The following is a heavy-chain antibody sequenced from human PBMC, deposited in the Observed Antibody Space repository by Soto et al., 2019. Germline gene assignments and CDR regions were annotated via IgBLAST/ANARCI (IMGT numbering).Heavy chain of an antibody. CDR3: ARESGGATATLDYYYFYMDV. CDR1: GDRFTDYY. Sequence: QVQLVQSGAEVKEPGASVTVSCRASGDRFTDYYMHWVRQASGQGLEWMGWINPNSGVTKYAQKFQGWVTMTRDTSIWTVYMQLSRLGFDDTAIYYCARESGGATATLDYYYFYMDVWGTGTTVTVSS. J-gene: IGHJ6*03. CDR2: INPNSGVT. D-gene: IGHD5-12*01. V-gene: IGHV1-2*04.